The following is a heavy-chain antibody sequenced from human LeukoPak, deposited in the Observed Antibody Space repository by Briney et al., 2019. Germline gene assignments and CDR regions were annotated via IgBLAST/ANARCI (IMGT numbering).Heavy chain of an antibody. Sequence: SSETLSLTCTVSGGSISSSSYYWGWIRQPPGKGLEWIGSIYYSGSTYYNPSLKSRVTISVDTSKNQFSLKLSSVTAADTAVYYCARYYYDSSGYSTVGYWGQGTLVTVSS. CDR1: GGSISSSSYY. J-gene: IGHJ4*02. D-gene: IGHD3-22*01. V-gene: IGHV4-39*07. CDR2: IYYSGST. CDR3: ARYYYDSSGYSTVGY.